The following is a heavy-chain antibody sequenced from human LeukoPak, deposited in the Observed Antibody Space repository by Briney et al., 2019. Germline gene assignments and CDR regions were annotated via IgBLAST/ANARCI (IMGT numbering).Heavy chain of an antibody. J-gene: IGHJ5*02. CDR3: AREFGGITMVRGVIVGPNWFDP. CDR1: GGSISSGSYY. Sequence: PSETLSLTCTVSGGSISSGSYYWSWIRQPAGKGLEWIGRISTSGSTNYNPSLKSRVTISVDTSKNQFSLKLSSVTAADTAVYYCAREFGGITMVRGVIVGPNWFDPWGQGTLVTVSS. CDR2: ISTSGST. D-gene: IGHD3-10*01. V-gene: IGHV4-61*02.